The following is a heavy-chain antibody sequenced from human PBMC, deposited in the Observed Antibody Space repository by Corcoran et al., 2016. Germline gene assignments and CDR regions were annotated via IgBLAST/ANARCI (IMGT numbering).Heavy chain of an antibody. J-gene: IGHJ4*02. D-gene: IGHD2-15*01. Sequence: QVQLQQWGAGLLKPSETLSLTCAVYGGSFSGYYWSWIRQPPGKGLEWIGEINHSGSTNYNPSLKSRVTISVDTSKNQFSLKLSSVTAADTAVYYCARANIVVVGAAYDYWGQGTLVTVSS. V-gene: IGHV4-34*01. CDR3: ARANIVVVGAAYDY. CDR2: INHSGST. CDR1: GGSFSGYY.